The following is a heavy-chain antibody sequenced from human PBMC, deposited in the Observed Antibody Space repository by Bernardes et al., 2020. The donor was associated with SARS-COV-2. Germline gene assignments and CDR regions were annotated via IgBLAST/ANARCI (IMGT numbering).Heavy chain of an antibody. CDR1: GYIINPYW. D-gene: IGHD1-1*01. V-gene: IGHV5-51*01. CDR2: IYPRDSNV. CDR3: VILRFNDRGLSHNWFDP. Sequence: GAYLKSSCNGSGYIINPYWIGWVRPKPGEGLEWMGMIYPRDSNVNYNPSFQGQFTISADRSIKTAYLQWSALQASDTAIYYCVILRFNDRGLSHNWFDPWGQGILLTVSS. J-gene: IGHJ5*02.